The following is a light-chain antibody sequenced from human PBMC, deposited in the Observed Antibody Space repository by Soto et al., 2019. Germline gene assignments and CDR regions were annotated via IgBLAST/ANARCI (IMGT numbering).Light chain of an antibody. V-gene: IGKV3-20*01. CDR2: GAS. J-gene: IGKJ4*01. CDR1: QSVSSSY. Sequence: EIVLTQSPGTLSLSPGERATLSCRASQSVSSSYLAWYQQKPGQAPRLLIYGASSRATGIPDRFSGSGSGTDFTLTISRLEPEDFAVYYCHQYSNSPLTFGGGTKVE. CDR3: HQYSNSPLT.